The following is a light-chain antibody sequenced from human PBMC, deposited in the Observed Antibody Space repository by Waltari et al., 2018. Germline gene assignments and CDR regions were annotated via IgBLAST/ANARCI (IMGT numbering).Light chain of an antibody. V-gene: IGLV2-23*02. CDR1: NNDVWNYYL. Sequence: QSALTQPASVSGSPGQSITISCTGTNNDVWNYYLSSWYRQYPGKAPKLMIYEVFKRPSGVSIRFSASKSGNTASLTISGLQAEDEADYYCSSYAGTSSAYVFGTGTKVTVL. J-gene: IGLJ1*01. CDR2: EVF. CDR3: SSYAGTSSAYV.